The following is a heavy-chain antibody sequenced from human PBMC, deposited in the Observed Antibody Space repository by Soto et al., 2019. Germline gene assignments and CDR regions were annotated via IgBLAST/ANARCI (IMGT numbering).Heavy chain of an antibody. CDR1: GGSISSYY. V-gene: IGHV4-59*01. Sequence: PSETLSLTCTVSGGSISSYYWGWIRQPPGKGLEWIGYIYYSGSTNYNPSLKSRVTISVDTSKNQFSLKLSSVTAADTAVYYCARVNGYYYYGMDVWGQGTTVTVSS. D-gene: IGHD3-22*01. CDR2: IYYSGST. J-gene: IGHJ6*02. CDR3: ARVNGYYYYGMDV.